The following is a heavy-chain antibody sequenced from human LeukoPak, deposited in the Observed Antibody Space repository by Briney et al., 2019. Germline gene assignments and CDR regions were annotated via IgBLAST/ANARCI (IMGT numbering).Heavy chain of an antibody. V-gene: IGHV3-11*01. J-gene: IGHJ3*02. CDR2: ISSGGDTK. D-gene: IGHD2-15*01. CDR3: ARVVYCNGDSWHIYAFDI. CDR1: GFSFSDYY. Sequence: GGSLRLSCAASGFSFSDYYMTWIRQAPGKGLEWLAYISSGGDTKFYADSVKGRFTISRDNAKKSLFLGVNSLRAEDTAVYYCARVVYCNGDSWHIYAFDIWGQETMVTVSA.